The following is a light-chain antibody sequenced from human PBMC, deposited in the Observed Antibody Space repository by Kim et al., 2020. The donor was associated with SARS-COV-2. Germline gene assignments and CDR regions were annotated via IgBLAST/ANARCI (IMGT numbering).Light chain of an antibody. J-gene: IGKJ1*01. CDR3: QQFNNYPRT. CDR2: DAS. Sequence: ASLGDRVTITCRASQGIGRALAWYQQKPGKAPKLLIYDASSLESGVPSRFSGSGSGTDFTLTISSLQPEDFATYYCQQFNNYPRTFGQGTKVDIK. V-gene: IGKV1D-13*01. CDR1: QGIGRA.